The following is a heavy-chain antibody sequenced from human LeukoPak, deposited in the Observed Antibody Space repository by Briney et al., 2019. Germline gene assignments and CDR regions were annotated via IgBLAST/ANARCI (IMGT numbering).Heavy chain of an antibody. CDR3: ARAQVPIVVVPAAIDY. V-gene: IGHV3-30-3*01. J-gene: IGHJ4*02. D-gene: IGHD2-2*01. Sequence: PGGSLRLSCAASGFTFSSYAMHWVRQAPGKGLEWVAVISYDGSNKYYADSVKGRFTISRDNSKNTLNLQMNSLRAEDTAVYYCARAQVPIVVVPAAIDYWGQGTLVTVSS. CDR1: GFTFSSYA. CDR2: ISYDGSNK.